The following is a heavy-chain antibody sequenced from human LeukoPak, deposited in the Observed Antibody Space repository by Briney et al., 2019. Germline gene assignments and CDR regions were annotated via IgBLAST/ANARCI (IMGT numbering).Heavy chain of an antibody. CDR1: GDSVSNGNYY. D-gene: IGHD3-10*01. CDR2: IYYTGKT. V-gene: IGHV4-61*03. Sequence: SETLSLTCTVSGDSVSNGNYYWSWLRQPPVKALDLIGYIYYTGKTYYNPSLEGRVTILVDTSRNHFSVKLSSVTAADTAVYYCARSQNYYGSGDYWSQGTLVTVSS. J-gene: IGHJ4*02. CDR3: ARSQNYYGSGDY.